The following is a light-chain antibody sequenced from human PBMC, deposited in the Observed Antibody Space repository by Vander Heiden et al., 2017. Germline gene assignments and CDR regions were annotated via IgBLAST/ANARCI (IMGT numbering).Light chain of an antibody. J-gene: IGKJ2*01. CDR1: QSVSSN. V-gene: IGKV3-15*01. CDR3: QQYKNWPPYT. Sequence: EIVMTQSPATLSVSPGERVTLTCRASQSVSSNLAWHQQKRGQAPRLLIYGASTRATGIPARFSGSGSGTDFTLTISSLQSEDFAVYYCQQYKNWPPYTFGPGTKLEL. CDR2: GAS.